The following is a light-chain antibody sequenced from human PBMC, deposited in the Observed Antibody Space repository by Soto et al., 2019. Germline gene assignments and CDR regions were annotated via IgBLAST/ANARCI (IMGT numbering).Light chain of an antibody. CDR3: ETWDSNTRV. CDR2: LEGSGSY. V-gene: IGLV4-60*03. J-gene: IGLJ2*01. CDR1: SGHSSYI. Sequence: QLVLTQSSSASASLGSSVKLTCTLSSGHSSYIFAWHQQQPGKAPRYLMKLEGSGSYNKGSGVPDRFSGPSSGADRYLTISNLQSEDEADYYCETWDSNTRVFGGGTKLTVL.